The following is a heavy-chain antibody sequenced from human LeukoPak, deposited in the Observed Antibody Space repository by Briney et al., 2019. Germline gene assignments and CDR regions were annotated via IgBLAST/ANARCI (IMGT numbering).Heavy chain of an antibody. CDR1: GFTFSSYS. Sequence: PGGSLRLFCVASGFTFSSYSMNWVRQAPGKGLEWLSYISSGSSTIYYADSVKGRFTFSRDNAKNSLYLQMNSLRVEDTAVYYCARNRDWAFDYWGQGSLVTVSS. V-gene: IGHV3-48*04. CDR3: ARNRDWAFDY. D-gene: IGHD2-21*02. CDR2: ISSGSSTI. J-gene: IGHJ4*02.